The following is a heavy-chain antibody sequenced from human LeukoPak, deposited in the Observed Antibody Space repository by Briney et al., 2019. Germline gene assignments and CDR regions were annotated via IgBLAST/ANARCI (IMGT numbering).Heavy chain of an antibody. V-gene: IGHV3-23*01. D-gene: IGHD3-10*01. Sequence: GGSLRLSCAASGFTFSSYAMSWVRQAPGKGLEWVSAISGSGGSTYYADSVKGRFTISRDNSKNTLYLQMNSLRAEDTAVYYCAKPVEGDHRGYYYYMDVWGKGTTVTVSS. J-gene: IGHJ6*03. CDR2: ISGSGGST. CDR1: GFTFSSYA. CDR3: AKPVEGDHRGYYYYMDV.